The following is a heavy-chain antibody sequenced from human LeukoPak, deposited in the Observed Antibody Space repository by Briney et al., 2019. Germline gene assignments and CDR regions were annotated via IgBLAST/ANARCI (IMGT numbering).Heavy chain of an antibody. Sequence: GGSLRLSCAASGFTFSSHGMHWVRQAPGKGLEWVAFIRYDGSNKYYADSVKGRFTISRDNSKNTLYLQMNSLRAEDTAVYYCAKDWSSSWYYSDYWGQGTLVTVSS. CDR3: AKDWSSSWYYSDY. D-gene: IGHD6-13*01. CDR2: IRYDGSNK. CDR1: GFTFSSHG. J-gene: IGHJ4*02. V-gene: IGHV3-30*02.